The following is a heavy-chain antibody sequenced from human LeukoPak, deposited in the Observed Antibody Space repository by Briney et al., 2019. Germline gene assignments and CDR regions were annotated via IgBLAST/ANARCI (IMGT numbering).Heavy chain of an antibody. CDR3: ARDYFWSGYYTSYYYYGMDV. CDR2: IWYDGSNE. CDR1: GFTFSSYG. Sequence: PGGSLRLSCAASGFTFSSYGMHWVRQAPGKGLEWVAVIWYDGSNEYYADSVKGRFTISRDNSKNTLYLQMNSLRAEDTAVYYCARDYFWSGYYTSYYYYGMDVWGQGTTVTVSS. V-gene: IGHV3-33*01. J-gene: IGHJ6*02. D-gene: IGHD3-3*01.